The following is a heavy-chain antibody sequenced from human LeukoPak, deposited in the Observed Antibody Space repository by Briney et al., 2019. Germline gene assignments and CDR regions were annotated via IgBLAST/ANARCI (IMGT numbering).Heavy chain of an antibody. D-gene: IGHD3-16*01. V-gene: IGHV4-38-2*02. CDR1: GYSISSGYY. CDR3: ARAGGRPQGLDY. J-gene: IGHJ4*02. CDR2: IYHSGST. Sequence: SETLSLTRTVSGYSISSGYYWGWIRQPPGQGLEWIGSIYHSGSTYYNPSLKSRVTISVDTSKNQFSLKLSSVTAADTAVYYCARAGGRPQGLDYWGQGTLVTVSS.